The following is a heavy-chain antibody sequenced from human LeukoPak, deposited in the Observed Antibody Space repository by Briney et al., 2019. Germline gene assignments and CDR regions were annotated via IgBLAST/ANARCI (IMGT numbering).Heavy chain of an antibody. Sequence: PSETLSLTCTVFGDSISTFYWSWIRQPAGKGLEWIGHIYTSGSTNYNPSLKSRVTMSVDTSKNQFFLKLSSVTAADTAVYYCARVSMVRGAFDYWGQGTLVTVSS. J-gene: IGHJ4*02. CDR2: IYTSGST. CDR1: GDSISTFY. CDR3: ARVSMVRGAFDY. D-gene: IGHD3-10*01. V-gene: IGHV4-4*07.